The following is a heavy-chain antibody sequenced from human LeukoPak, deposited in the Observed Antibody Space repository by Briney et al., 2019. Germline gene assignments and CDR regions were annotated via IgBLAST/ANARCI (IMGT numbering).Heavy chain of an antibody. Sequence: GGSLRLSCAASGFTFSSYGMSWVRQAPGKGLEWVSAISGSGGSTYYADSVKGRFTISRDNAKDSLYLQMNSLRAEDTAVYYCARVHTVVTPFDSWGQGTLVTVSS. V-gene: IGHV3-23*01. J-gene: IGHJ4*02. D-gene: IGHD4-23*01. CDR1: GFTFSSYG. CDR2: ISGSGGST. CDR3: ARVHTVVTPFDS.